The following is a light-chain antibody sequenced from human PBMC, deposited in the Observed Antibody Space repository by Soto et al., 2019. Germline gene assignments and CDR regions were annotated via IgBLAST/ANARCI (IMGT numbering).Light chain of an antibody. J-gene: IGLJ3*02. V-gene: IGLV4-60*03. CDR1: SGNHSYI. CDR2: LEGSGSY. CDR3: ETWDSNTWV. Sequence: QSVLTQSSSASASLGSSVNLTCPLSSGNHSYINAWHQQQPGLAPRHLMKLEGSGSYNQGSGVPDRFSGSSSGADRYLTFSILQSEEEDDYYCETWDSNTWVFGGGTKLTVL.